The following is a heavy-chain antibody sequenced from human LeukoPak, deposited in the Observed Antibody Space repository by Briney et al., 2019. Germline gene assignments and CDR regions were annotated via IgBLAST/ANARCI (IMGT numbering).Heavy chain of an antibody. CDR3: ARIYDSSGYYSFDAFDI. CDR1: GYSFTSYW. CDR2: IYPGDSDT. V-gene: IGHV5-51*01. D-gene: IGHD3-22*01. Sequence: RGESLKISCKGSGYSFTSYWIGWVRQMPGKGLEWMGIIYPGDSDTRYSPSFQGQVTISADKSISTAYLQWSSLKASDTAMYYCARIYDSSGYYSFDAFDIWGQGTMVTVSS. J-gene: IGHJ3*02.